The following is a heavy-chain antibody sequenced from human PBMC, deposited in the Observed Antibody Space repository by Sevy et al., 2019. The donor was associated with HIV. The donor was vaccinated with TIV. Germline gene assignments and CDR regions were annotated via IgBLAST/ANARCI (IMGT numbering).Heavy chain of an antibody. D-gene: IGHD2-2*01. Sequence: ASVKVSCKASGYTFISYGMNWVRQAPGQGLEWMGWINTNTGNPTYAQGFTGRFVFSLDTSINTAYLQISSLNAEDTAVYYCARTSRGIVVVPAAQHYYGMDVWGQGTTVTVSS. V-gene: IGHV7-4-1*02. CDR1: GYTFISYG. CDR2: INTNTGNP. J-gene: IGHJ6*02. CDR3: ARTSRGIVVVPAAQHYYGMDV.